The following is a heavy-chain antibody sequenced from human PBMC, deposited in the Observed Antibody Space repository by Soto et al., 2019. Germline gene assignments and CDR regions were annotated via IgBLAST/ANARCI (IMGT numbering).Heavy chain of an antibody. J-gene: IGHJ4*02. Sequence: ASVKVSCNASGYTFTNYGISWVRQAPGQGLEWMGWISAYNGDTNFAQRFQDRVTMTTDTSTSTAYMELRSLTSDDTAVYYCASDTLSYYYDSSGSPGYWGQGTLVTVSS. V-gene: IGHV1-18*01. CDR3: ASDTLSYYYDSSGSPGY. D-gene: IGHD3-22*01. CDR1: GYTFTNYG. CDR2: ISAYNGDT.